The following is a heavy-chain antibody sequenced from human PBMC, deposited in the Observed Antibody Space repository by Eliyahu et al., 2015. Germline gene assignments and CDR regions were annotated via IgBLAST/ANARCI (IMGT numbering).Heavy chain of an antibody. Sequence: QVQLQESGPGLVKPSGTLSLTCAXSGGSISSSXXWSWVRXPPGKGLXWIGEIYHSGSTNYNPXLKSRVTISVDKSKNQFSLKLSSVTAADTAVYYCARRDIVATNAVRYYYGMDVWGQGTTVTVSS. J-gene: IGHJ6*02. CDR3: ARRDIVATNAVRYYYGMDV. CDR1: GGSISSSXX. V-gene: IGHV4-4*02. D-gene: IGHD5-12*01. CDR2: IYHSGST.